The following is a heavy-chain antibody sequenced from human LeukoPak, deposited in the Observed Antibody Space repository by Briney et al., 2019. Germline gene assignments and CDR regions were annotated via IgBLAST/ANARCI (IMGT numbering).Heavy chain of an antibody. J-gene: IGHJ5*02. Sequence: ASVKVPCKASGGTFSSYAISWVRQAPGQGLEWMGRIIPILGIANYAQKFQGRVTITADKSTSTAYMELSSLRSEDTAVYYCARDVGWFDPWGQGTLVTVSS. CDR1: GGTFSSYA. CDR2: IIPILGIA. V-gene: IGHV1-69*04. CDR3: ARDVGWFDP.